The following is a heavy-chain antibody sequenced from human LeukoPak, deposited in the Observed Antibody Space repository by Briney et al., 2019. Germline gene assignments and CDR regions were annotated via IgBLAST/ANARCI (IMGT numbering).Heavy chain of an antibody. CDR1: GFTFDDYA. Sequence: GGSLRLSCAASGFTFDDYAMHCVRQAPGKGLEWVSGISWNSGSIGYADSVKGRFTISKDNAKNSLYLQMNSLRAEDTALYYCAKDIISGSYKVPSAFDIWGQGTMVTVSS. V-gene: IGHV3-9*01. CDR2: ISWNSGSI. J-gene: IGHJ3*02. D-gene: IGHD1-26*01. CDR3: AKDIISGSYKVPSAFDI.